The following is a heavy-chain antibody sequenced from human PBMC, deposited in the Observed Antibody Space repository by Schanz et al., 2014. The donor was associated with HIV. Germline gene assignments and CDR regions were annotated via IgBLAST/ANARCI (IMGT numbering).Heavy chain of an antibody. V-gene: IGHV4-31*03. CDR3: VGHQDYKWFDP. D-gene: IGHD2-15*01. J-gene: IGHJ5*02. Sequence: QVQLQQWGPGLVKPSQTLSLTCSVSGGSINSGGYYWSWIRQPPGKGLEWIGYIYYSGSTYYNPSRKSRLIMSVDTSQNQFSLKLSSVTAADTAVYFCVGHQDYKWFDPWGQGTLVIVSS. CDR2: IYYSGST. CDR1: GGSINSGGYY.